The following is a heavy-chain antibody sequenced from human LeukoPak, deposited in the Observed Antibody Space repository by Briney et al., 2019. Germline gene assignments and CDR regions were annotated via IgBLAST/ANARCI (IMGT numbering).Heavy chain of an antibody. V-gene: IGHV1-18*01. CDR3: ARGSSGWYDYDAFDI. J-gene: IGHJ3*02. D-gene: IGHD6-19*01. Sequence: ASVNVSCKASGYTFTSCGISWVRHGPGPGHERMGWIGAYNGNTNYAQKLQGRVTMTTDTSTSTAYMELRSLRSDDTAVYYWARGSSGWYDYDAFDIWGQGTTVTVSS. CDR2: IGAYNGNT. CDR1: GYTFTSCG.